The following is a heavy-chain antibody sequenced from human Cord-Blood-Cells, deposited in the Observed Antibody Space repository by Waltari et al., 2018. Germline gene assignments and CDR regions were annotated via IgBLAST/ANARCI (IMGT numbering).Heavy chain of an antibody. CDR2: IYYSGST. CDR1: GGFVSRGSYY. CDR3: ARGGDYGSGSYYLNWFDP. Sequence: QVHLQESGPGRVKPSEYLSLTCTVSGGFVSRGSYYWSWIRQPPGKGLEWIGYIYYSGSTNYNPSLKSRVTISVDTSKNQFSLKLSSVTAADTAVYYCARGGDYGSGSYYLNWFDPWGQGTLVTVSS. J-gene: IGHJ5*02. V-gene: IGHV4-61*01. D-gene: IGHD3-10*01.